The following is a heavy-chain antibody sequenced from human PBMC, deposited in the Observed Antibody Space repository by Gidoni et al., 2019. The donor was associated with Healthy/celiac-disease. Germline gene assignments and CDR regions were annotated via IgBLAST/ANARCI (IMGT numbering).Heavy chain of an antibody. CDR1: GFTFDDYA. CDR2: ISWNSGSI. J-gene: IGHJ6*02. D-gene: IGHD3-10*01. V-gene: IGHV3-9*01. Sequence: EVQLVESGGGLVQPGRSLRLSCAASGFTFDDYAMHWVRQAPGKGLEWVSGISWNSGSIGYADSVKGRFTISRDNAKNSLYLQMNSLRAEDTALYYCAKDIGYGSGSSPPDYYGMDVWGQGTTVTVSS. CDR3: AKDIGYGSGSSPPDYYGMDV.